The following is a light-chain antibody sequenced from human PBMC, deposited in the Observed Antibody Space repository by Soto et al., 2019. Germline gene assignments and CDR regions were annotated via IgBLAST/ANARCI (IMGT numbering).Light chain of an antibody. Sequence: EIVMTQSPATLSVSPGERATLSCRASQSVITDLAWYQQKPGQPPRLLIYATSTRAAGIPVRFSGSGSGTEFTLTISSLQSEDFGVYYCQQYNNWPPLYTFGQGTKLEMK. J-gene: IGKJ2*01. V-gene: IGKV3-15*01. CDR2: ATS. CDR3: QQYNNWPPLYT. CDR1: QSVITD.